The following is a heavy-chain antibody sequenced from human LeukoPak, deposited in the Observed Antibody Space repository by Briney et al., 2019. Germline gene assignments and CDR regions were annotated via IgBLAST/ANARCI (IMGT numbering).Heavy chain of an antibody. CDR2: INTNTGQP. CDR3: ARWVAAADP. Sequence: ASVKVSCKTSGYRFATYAITWARQAPGQGLEWTGWINTNTGQPAYAQGFTGRFVFSLDTSVTTAYLQITSLKTEDTAVYYCARWVAAADPWGQGTLVTVSS. D-gene: IGHD6-13*01. CDR1: GYRFATYA. V-gene: IGHV7-4-1*02. J-gene: IGHJ5*02.